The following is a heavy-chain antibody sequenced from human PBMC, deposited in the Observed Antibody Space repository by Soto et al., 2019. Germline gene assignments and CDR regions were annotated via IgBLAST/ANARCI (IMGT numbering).Heavy chain of an antibody. Sequence: QVQLQESGPGLVKPSETLSLTCTVSGGSISSYYWSWIRQPPGKGLEWIGYIYYSGSTNYNPSLKSRVTISVDTSKNQFSLKLSSVTAADTAVYYCARDSRYCSGGSCYYYMDVWGKGTTVTVSS. CDR2: IYYSGST. D-gene: IGHD2-15*01. CDR3: ARDSRYCSGGSCYYYMDV. V-gene: IGHV4-59*01. J-gene: IGHJ6*03. CDR1: GGSISSYY.